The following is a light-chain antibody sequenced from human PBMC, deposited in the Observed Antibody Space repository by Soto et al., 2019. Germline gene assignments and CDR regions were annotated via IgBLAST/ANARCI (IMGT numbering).Light chain of an antibody. J-gene: IGKJ5*01. CDR1: QSVSSD. CDR3: QQYNNWPPIT. Sequence: EIVMTQSPATLSVSPGERATLSCRASQSVSSDFAWYHQKPGQAPSLLIYGASTRATGIPARFSGSGSGTEFTLTISSLQSEDFAVYYCQQYNNWPPITFGQGTRLEIK. CDR2: GAS. V-gene: IGKV3-15*01.